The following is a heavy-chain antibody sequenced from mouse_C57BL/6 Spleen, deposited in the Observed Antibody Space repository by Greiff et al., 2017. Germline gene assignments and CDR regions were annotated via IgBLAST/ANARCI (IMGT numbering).Heavy chain of an antibody. J-gene: IGHJ1*03. D-gene: IGHD1-1*01. CDR2: IHPNSGST. CDR3: EVLGDYGSSDWYFDV. V-gene: IGHV1-64*01. Sequence: QVQLQQPGAELVKPGASVKLSCKASGYTFTSYWMHWVKQRPGQGLEWIGMIHPNSGSTNYNEKFKSKATLTVDKSSSTAYMQLSSLTSEDSAIYDCEVLGDYGSSDWYFDVWGTGTTVTVSS. CDR1: GYTFTSYW.